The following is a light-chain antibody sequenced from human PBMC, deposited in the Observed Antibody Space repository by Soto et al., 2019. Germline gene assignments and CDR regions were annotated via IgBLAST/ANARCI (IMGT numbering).Light chain of an antibody. V-gene: IGKV1-33*01. Sequence: DIQVTQSPSSLSASVGDRFTITCQASQDISNYLNWYQQKPGKAPKLLIYDASNLETGVPSRFSGSGSGTDFTFTISSLQPEDIATYYCRSGLTFGGGTKVDIK. CDR1: QDISNY. CDR2: DAS. J-gene: IGKJ4*01. CDR3: RSGLT.